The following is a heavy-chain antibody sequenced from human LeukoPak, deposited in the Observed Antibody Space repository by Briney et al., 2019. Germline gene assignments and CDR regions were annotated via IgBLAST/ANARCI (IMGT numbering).Heavy chain of an antibody. Sequence: GASVKVSCKASGGTFSSYAISWVRQAPGQGLEWMGGIIPIFGTANYAQKFQGRVTITADESTSTAYMELSSLRSEDTAVYYCASAPSGSYPYAFDIWGQGTMVTVSS. CDR2: IIPIFGTA. J-gene: IGHJ3*02. D-gene: IGHD1-26*01. CDR1: GGTFSSYA. V-gene: IGHV1-69*13. CDR3: ASAPSGSYPYAFDI.